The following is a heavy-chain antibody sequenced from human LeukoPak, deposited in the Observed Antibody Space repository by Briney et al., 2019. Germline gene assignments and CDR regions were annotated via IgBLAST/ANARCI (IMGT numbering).Heavy chain of an antibody. V-gene: IGHV1-2*04. D-gene: IGHD6-19*01. Sequence: ASVKVSCKASGFTFTGYYMHWVRQAPGQGLEWMGWINPNSGGTNYAQKFQGWVTMTRDTSISTAYMELSRLRSDDTAVYYCARDRGIAVAGDAFDIWGQGTMVTVSS. J-gene: IGHJ3*02. CDR2: INPNSGGT. CDR3: ARDRGIAVAGDAFDI. CDR1: GFTFTGYY.